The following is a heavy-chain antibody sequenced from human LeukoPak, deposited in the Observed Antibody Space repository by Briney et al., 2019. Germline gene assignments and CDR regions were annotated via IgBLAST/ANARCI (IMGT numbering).Heavy chain of an antibody. D-gene: IGHD3-10*01. CDR3: ARDLEHGSGSSLGY. J-gene: IGHJ4*02. Sequence: SETLSLTCTVSGYSITSGYDWGWIRQPPGKGLDWIGSIYYRRTTYYNPSLKSRVTISVDKSNNQFSLKLSSVTAADTAVYYCARDLEHGSGSSLGYWGQGTLVTVSS. CDR1: GYSITSGYD. V-gene: IGHV4-38-2*02. CDR2: IYYRRTT.